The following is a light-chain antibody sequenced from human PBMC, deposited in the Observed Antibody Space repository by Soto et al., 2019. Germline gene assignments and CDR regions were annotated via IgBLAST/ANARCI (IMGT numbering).Light chain of an antibody. CDR2: KAS. Sequence: DIPMTQSPATLSASVGDRVTISCRASQSVSPRLAWYQQKPGKAPKILIYKASSLESGVPSRFSGSESGTEFSLTISSMQPDDFVAFYYQQYQSYCRTFGEGTKLEIK. J-gene: IGKJ2*01. V-gene: IGKV1-5*03. CDR3: QQYQSYCRT. CDR1: QSVSPR.